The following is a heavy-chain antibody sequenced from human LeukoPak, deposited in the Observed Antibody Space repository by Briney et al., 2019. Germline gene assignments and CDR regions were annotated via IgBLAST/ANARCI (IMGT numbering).Heavy chain of an antibody. V-gene: IGHV1-69-2*01. CDR3: ATSGRSSLAFDV. D-gene: IGHD3-10*01. CDR2: VDPEDAKA. J-gene: IGHJ3*01. Sequence: ASVKISCKSSGYTFSDYYIHWVRQAPGGGLQWLGRVDPEDAKAVYSENLQGRVTITADSFSDSTYMFLSSLTSEDTAFYNCATSGRSSLAFDVWGQGTVVTVSS. CDR1: GYTFSDYY.